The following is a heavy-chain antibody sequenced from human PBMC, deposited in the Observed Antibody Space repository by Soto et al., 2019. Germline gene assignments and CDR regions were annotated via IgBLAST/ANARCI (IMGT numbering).Heavy chain of an antibody. D-gene: IGHD2-15*01. V-gene: IGHV4-59*11. CDR3: GRDMHAGFTPYFDP. J-gene: IGHJ5*02. CDR1: GGSMNSHH. Sequence: SETLSLTLVVSGGSMNSHHWSWILQFPGNGLEWIAYTAYTGTTNYNPYLKSRVTISMDTSKNQLSLKLTSMTAADTAVYYCGRDMHAGFTPYFDPWGQGTLVT. CDR2: TAYTGTT.